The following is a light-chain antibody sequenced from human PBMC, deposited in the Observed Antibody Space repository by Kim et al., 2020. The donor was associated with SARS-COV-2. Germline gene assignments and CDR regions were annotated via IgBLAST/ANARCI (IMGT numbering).Light chain of an antibody. CDR3: SSYTRSGTFV. J-gene: IGLJ1*01. CDR2: DVT. V-gene: IGLV2-14*01. CDR1: SSDVGAYDY. Sequence: QPASVSGSPGQSISISCSGTSSDVGAYDYVSWYQQHPGKAPTLMTYDVTKRPSGVSDRFSGSRSGNTASLTISGLQAEDEADYYCSSYTRSGTFVLGAGTKVTVL.